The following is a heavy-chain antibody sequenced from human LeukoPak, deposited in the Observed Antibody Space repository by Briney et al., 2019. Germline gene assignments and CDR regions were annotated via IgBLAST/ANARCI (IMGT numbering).Heavy chain of an antibody. J-gene: IGHJ4*02. CDR2: INPSGGST. Sequence: ASVKVSCKASGYTFINYYMHWVRQAPGQGLEWMGIINPSGGSTSYAQKLQGRVTMTRDMSTNTVYMELSSLRSEDTAVYYCAREQDDSSGYYYFDYWGQGTLVTVSS. V-gene: IGHV1-46*04. CDR3: AREQDDSSGYYYFDY. D-gene: IGHD3-22*01. CDR1: GYTFINYY.